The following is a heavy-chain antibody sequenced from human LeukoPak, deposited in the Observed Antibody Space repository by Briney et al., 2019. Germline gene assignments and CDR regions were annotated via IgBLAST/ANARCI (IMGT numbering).Heavy chain of an antibody. CDR3: ARGRVAVAGTHHNWFDP. CDR2: IYHSGST. Sequence: PSETLSLTFAVSGGSISSGGYSWSWIRQPPGKGLEWIGYIYHSGSTYYNPSLKSRVTISVDRSKNQFSLKLSSVTAADTAVYYCARGRVAVAGTHHNWFDPWGQGTLVTVSS. J-gene: IGHJ5*02. D-gene: IGHD6-19*01. V-gene: IGHV4-30-2*01. CDR1: GGSISSGGYS.